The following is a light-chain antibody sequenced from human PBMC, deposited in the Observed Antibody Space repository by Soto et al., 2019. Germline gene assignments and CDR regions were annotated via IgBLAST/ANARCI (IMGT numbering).Light chain of an antibody. CDR1: HSVEKY. J-gene: IGKJ4*01. Sequence: EVVLTQSPATLSLSPGERAILSCRASHSVEKYLVWYQQKPGQAPRLLIYDTSNRATGVPARFSGSGSETDFTLTISSLEPEDFAVYYCQQRKYWPPLTFGGGTKV. V-gene: IGKV3-11*01. CDR3: QQRKYWPPLT. CDR2: DTS.